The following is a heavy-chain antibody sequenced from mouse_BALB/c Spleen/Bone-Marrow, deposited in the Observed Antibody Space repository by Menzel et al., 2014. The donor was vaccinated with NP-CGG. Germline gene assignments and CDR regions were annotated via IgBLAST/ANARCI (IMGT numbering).Heavy chain of an antibody. Sequence: EVQLQQSGPELVKPGASVNISCTTSGYTFTEYTLHWVKQSHGKSLEWIGGINPNNGGTSYNQKFKGKATLTVATSSSTAYMEHRSLPAEHPAGYYGLRQLGLSFGYWGQGTTRTGSS. V-gene: IGHV1-18*01. CDR1: GYTFTEYT. CDR2: INPNNGGT. J-gene: IGHJ2*01. CDR3: LRQLGLSFGY. D-gene: IGHD3-3*01.